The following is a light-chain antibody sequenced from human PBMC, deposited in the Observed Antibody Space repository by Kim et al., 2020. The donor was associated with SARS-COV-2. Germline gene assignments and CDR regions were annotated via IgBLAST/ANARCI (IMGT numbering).Light chain of an antibody. CDR1: WSINIL. CDR3: QQYKTYSGT. J-gene: IGKJ1*01. CDR2: QAS. V-gene: IGKV1-5*03. Sequence: ASVGNRDTSTCRATWSINILLAWYQQKPGKAPNLLIYQASTLESGVPSRFSGSGSGTEFTLTISSLQPGDFATYYCQQYKTYSGTFGQGTKVDIK.